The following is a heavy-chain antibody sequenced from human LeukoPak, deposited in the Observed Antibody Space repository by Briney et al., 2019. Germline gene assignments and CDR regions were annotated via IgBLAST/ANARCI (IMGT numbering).Heavy chain of an antibody. CDR2: INPNSGGT. V-gene: IGHV1-2*02. CDR1: GYTFTGYY. J-gene: IGHJ5*02. Sequence: ASVKVSCKASGYTFTGYYMHWVRQAPGQGLEWMGWINPNSGGTNYAQKFQGRVTMTRDTSISTAYMELSRLRSDDTAVYYCAEAGTGGVNWFDPWGQGTLVTVYS. D-gene: IGHD3-16*01. CDR3: AEAGTGGVNWFDP.